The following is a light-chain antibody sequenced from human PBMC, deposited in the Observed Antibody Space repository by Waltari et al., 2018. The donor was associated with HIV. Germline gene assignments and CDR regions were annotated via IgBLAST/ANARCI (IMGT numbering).Light chain of an antibody. V-gene: IGKV3-15*01. CDR3: QQYNNWPPWT. CDR1: QSINSN. CDR2: GAS. J-gene: IGKJ1*01. Sequence: DIVMTQSPATLSVSSGERATLSCRASQSINSNLAWYQQKPGQAPRLLIYGASTRATGIPARFSGSGSGTEFTLTISSLQSEDFAVYYCQQYNNWPPWTFGQGTKVEIK.